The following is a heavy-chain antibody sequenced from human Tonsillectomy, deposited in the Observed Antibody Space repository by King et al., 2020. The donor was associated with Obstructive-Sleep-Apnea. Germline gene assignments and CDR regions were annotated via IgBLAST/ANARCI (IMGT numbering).Heavy chain of an antibody. CDR3: ARPGVSFSLTWYYFDY. Sequence: QLVQSGVEVKKPGESLKISCKGSGYTFTSYWIGWVRQVPGKGLEWMGIIHPGDSNIRYSPSFQGQVTISAAKSINTAYLPWGSLKAWDTAMYYCARPGVSFSLTWYYFDYWGQGTLVTVSS. D-gene: IGHD3-16*02. CDR2: IHPGDSNI. J-gene: IGHJ4*02. V-gene: IGHV5-51*01. CDR1: GYTFTSYW.